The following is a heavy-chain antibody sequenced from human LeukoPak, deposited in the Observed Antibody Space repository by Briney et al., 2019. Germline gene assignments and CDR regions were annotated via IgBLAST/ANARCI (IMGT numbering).Heavy chain of an antibody. Sequence: SETLSLTCAVSGYPTSSGYYWGWIRQPPGKGLEWIGSIYHSGSTYYNPSLKSRVTISVDTSKNQFSLKLSSVTAADTAVYYCAALDIVVVPAAIDPWGQGTLVTVSS. J-gene: IGHJ5*02. CDR3: AALDIVVVPAAIDP. D-gene: IGHD2-2*01. CDR1: GYPTSSGYY. CDR2: IYHSGST. V-gene: IGHV4-38-2*01.